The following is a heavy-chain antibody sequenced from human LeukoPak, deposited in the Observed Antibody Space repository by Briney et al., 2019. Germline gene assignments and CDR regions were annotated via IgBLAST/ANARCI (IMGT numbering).Heavy chain of an antibody. V-gene: IGHV3-64*01. Sequence: GGSLRLSCAASGFDFSTYAMHWVCLTPGKGLEFVSAISKSGDDTSYGNDVKGRFTISRDNIKNTVDLEMGSLRVDDTGIYYCARIPEYWGQGTVVTVSS. D-gene: IGHD2-2*01. J-gene: IGHJ1*01. CDR3: ARIPEY. CDR2: ISKSGDDT. CDR1: GFDFSTYA.